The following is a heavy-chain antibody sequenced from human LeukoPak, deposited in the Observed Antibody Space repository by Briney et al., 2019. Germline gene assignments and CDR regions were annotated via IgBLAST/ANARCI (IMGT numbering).Heavy chain of an antibody. CDR1: GFTFSSYN. CDR3: ARDSGNSGSYFPSDY. Sequence: PGGSLRLSCAASGFTFSSYNMNWVRQAPGKGLEWVPSISSSSSYIYYADSVKGRFTISRDNAKNSLYLQMNSLRAEDTAVYYCARDSGNSGSYFPSDYWGQGTLVTVSS. D-gene: IGHD1-26*01. CDR2: ISSSSSYI. J-gene: IGHJ4*02. V-gene: IGHV3-21*01.